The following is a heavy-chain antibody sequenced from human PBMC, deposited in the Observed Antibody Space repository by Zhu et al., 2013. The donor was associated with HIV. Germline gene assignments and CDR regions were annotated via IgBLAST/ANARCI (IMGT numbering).Heavy chain of an antibody. V-gene: IGHV1-2*02. CDR1: GYTFTGHS. Sequence: QSGAEVKRPGASMKVSCTPSGYTFTGHSIHWVRQAPGQGLEWMGWIDPKSGTTNYTEKFHGRVTMTRDTSVSTVYMELSRLTSDDRPLYYCAREWAFEXDDNNYYPYFDYWAGNPSH. CDR3: AREWAFEXDDNNYYPYFDY. J-gene: IGHJ4*02. D-gene: IGHD1-1*01. CDR2: IDPKSGTT.